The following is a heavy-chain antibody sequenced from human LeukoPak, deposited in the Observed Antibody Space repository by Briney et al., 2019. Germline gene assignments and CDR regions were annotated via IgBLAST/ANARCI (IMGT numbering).Heavy chain of an antibody. CDR2: IYGAGAGIT. CDR1: GFTVNNNY. J-gene: IGHJ4*02. CDR3: ARELGD. V-gene: IGHV3-53*01. Sequence: AGSLRLSCATSGFTVNNNYMSWVRQAPGKGLEWVSVIYGAGAGITYYIDSVKGRFTISRDNSRNTVYLQMNSLRAEDTAVYYCARELGDWGQGTLVTVSS.